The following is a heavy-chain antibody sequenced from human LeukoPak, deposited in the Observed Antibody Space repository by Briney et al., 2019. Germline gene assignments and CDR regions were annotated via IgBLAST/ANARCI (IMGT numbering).Heavy chain of an antibody. D-gene: IGHD3-9*01. J-gene: IGHJ4*02. Sequence: GGSLRLSCAASGFTFSSYAMNWVRQAPGKGLERVAGISSGDRTFHAESVKGRFTISRDKSKDTLYLQMNSLRAEDTAVYYCAKDATASPYFHWFDNWGQGTQVIVSS. CDR2: ISSGDRT. CDR3: AKDATASPYFHWFDN. V-gene: IGHV3-23*01. CDR1: GFTFSSYA.